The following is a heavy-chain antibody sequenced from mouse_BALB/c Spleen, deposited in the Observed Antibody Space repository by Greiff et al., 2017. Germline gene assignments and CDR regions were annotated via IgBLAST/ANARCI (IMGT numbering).Heavy chain of an antibody. CDR2: ISSGSSTI. Sequence: DVMLVESGGGLVQPGGSRKLSCAASGFTFSSFGMHWVRQAPEKGLEWVAYISSGSSTIYYADTVKGRFTISRDNPKNTLFLQMTSLRSEDTAMYYCASGLPTFAYWGQGTLVTVSA. D-gene: IGHD5-5*01. CDR3: ASGLPTFAY. V-gene: IGHV5-17*02. J-gene: IGHJ3*01. CDR1: GFTFSSFG.